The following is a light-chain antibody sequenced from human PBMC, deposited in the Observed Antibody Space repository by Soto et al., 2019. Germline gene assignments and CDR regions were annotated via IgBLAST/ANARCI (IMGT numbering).Light chain of an antibody. CDR1: QSVSIW. V-gene: IGKV1-5*01. CDR3: QQYKNYLT. J-gene: IGKJ1*01. Sequence: DIQMTQSPSTLCASVGDRVTFTCRASQSVSIWLAWYQQKPGKAPKLLISGASTLESGVPSRFSGSGSGTEFTLTISSLQPDDFATYYCQQYKNYLTFGQGTKVDIK. CDR2: GAS.